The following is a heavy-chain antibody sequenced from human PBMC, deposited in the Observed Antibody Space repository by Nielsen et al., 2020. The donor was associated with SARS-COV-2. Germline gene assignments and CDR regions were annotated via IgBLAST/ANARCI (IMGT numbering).Heavy chain of an antibody. J-gene: IGHJ3*02. Sequence: SLKISCAASGFTFDDYAMHWVRQAPGKGLEWVSGISWNSGSIGYADSVKGRFTISRDNAKNSLYLQMNSLRAEDTALYYCARGYYDILYAFDIWGQGTMVTVSS. CDR1: GFTFDDYA. CDR3: ARGYYDILYAFDI. D-gene: IGHD3-9*01. V-gene: IGHV3-9*01. CDR2: ISWNSGSI.